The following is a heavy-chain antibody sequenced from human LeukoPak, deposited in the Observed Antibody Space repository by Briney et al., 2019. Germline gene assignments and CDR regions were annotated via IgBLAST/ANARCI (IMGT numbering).Heavy chain of an antibody. D-gene: IGHD4-17*01. Sequence: PSETLSLTCTVSGGSISSGGYYWSWIRQHPGKGPEWIGYIYYSGSTYYNPSLKSRVTISVDTSKNQFSLKLSSVTAADTAVYYCAGGDYSSNFDYWGQGTLVTVSS. V-gene: IGHV4-31*03. CDR2: IYYSGST. CDR1: GGSISSGGYY. CDR3: AGGDYSSNFDY. J-gene: IGHJ4*02.